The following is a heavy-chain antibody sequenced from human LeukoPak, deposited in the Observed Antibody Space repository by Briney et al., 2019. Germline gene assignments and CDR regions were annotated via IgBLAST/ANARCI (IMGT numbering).Heavy chain of an antibody. D-gene: IGHD3-10*01. CDR2: ISSSPSTI. V-gene: IGHV3-48*04. CDR3: VLNYGSGSYYLPL. J-gene: IGHJ4*02. Sequence: GGSLRLSCAASGFTFSSYSMNWVRQAPGKGLEWVSFISSSPSTIYYADSVKGRFTISRDNAKNSLYLQMSSLRAEDTAVYYCVLNYGSGSYYLPLWGQGTLVTVSS. CDR1: GFTFSSYS.